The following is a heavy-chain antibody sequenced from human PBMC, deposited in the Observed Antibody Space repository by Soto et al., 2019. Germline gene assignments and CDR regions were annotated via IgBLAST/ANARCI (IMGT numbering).Heavy chain of an antibody. V-gene: IGHV3-73*02. CDR2: IRTKANSYAT. J-gene: IGHJ4*02. D-gene: IGHD1-26*01. CDR1: GYTFSDSA. CDR3: ARLWSEREPNFDY. Sequence: EVQLVESGGGLVQPGGSPKLSCAASGYTFSDSAMHWVRQASGKGLEWVGRIRTKANSYATVYAASVKGRFTISRDDSKNTAYLQMNSLKTEDTAVYYCARLWSEREPNFDYWGQGTLVSVSS.